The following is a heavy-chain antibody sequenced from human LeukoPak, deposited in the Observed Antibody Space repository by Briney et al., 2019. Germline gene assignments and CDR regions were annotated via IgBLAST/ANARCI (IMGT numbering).Heavy chain of an antibody. J-gene: IGHJ4*02. V-gene: IGHV7-4-1*02. Sequence: ASVKVSCKASGYTLTSYAMNWVRQAPGQGLEWMGWINTNTGNPTYAQGFTGRFVFSLDTSVSTAYLQISSLKAEDTAVYYCASTDSGYYDYWGREPWSPSPQ. CDR2: INTNTGNP. CDR3: ASTDSGYYDY. CDR1: GYTLTSYA. D-gene: IGHD3-22*01.